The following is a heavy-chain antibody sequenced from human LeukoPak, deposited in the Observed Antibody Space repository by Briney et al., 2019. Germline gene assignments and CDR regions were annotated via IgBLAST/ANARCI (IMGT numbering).Heavy chain of an antibody. J-gene: IGHJ6*03. CDR1: GLIFSKSW. D-gene: IGHD7-27*01. CDR2: IKEDVSEK. Sequence: GGSLSLSCAASGLIFSKSWMSWVRQPPGQGLEWVAAIKEDVSEKDYVDSMKGRFTIPRHNAKNSLCLQRNRLRTDHPAVSFCETYINWVAGDVGGKGTSLSVS. CDR3: ETYINWVAGDV. V-gene: IGHV3-7*01.